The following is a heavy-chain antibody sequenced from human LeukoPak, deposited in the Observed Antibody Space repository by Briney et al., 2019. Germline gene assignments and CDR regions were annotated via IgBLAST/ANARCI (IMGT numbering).Heavy chain of an antibody. V-gene: IGHV4-59*08. CDR1: GGSISSYY. Sequence: PSETLSLTCTVSGGSISSYYWSWIRQPPGKGLEWIGYIYYSGSTNYNPSLKSRVTISVDTSKNQFSLKLSSVTAADTAVYYCARGWGYCSSTSCSNWFDPWGQGTLVTVSS. J-gene: IGHJ5*02. CDR2: IYYSGST. CDR3: ARGWGYCSSTSCSNWFDP. D-gene: IGHD2-2*01.